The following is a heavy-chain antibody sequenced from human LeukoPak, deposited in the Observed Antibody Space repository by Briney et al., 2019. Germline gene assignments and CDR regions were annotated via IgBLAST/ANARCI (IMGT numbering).Heavy chain of an antibody. CDR1: GFTFSRYA. Sequence: GRSLRLSCAASGFTFSRYAMHWVRQAPGKGLEWVAVISYDGSNKYYADSVKGRFTISRDNSKNTLYLQMNSLRAEDTAVYYCARAPFPSNPGHSYGCLRYWGQGTLVTVSS. D-gene: IGHD5-18*01. J-gene: IGHJ4*02. CDR2: ISYDGSNK. CDR3: ARAPFPSNPGHSYGCLRY. V-gene: IGHV3-30*04.